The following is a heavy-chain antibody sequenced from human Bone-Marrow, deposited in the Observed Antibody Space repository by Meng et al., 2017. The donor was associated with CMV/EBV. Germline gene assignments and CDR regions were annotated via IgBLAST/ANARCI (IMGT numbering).Heavy chain of an antibody. J-gene: IGHJ4*02. D-gene: IGHD3-22*01. CDR1: GGSISSGGYY. V-gene: IGHV4-31*03. CDR3: ATRRGNGYYVY. Sequence: QVQLQESGPGLVKPSQTLSLTCTVSGGSISSGGYYWSWIRQHPGKGLDWIGYIDYSRSTHYNPSLQSRLTVSIDTSKTRFSLKLTSVTAADTAVYYCATRRGNGYYVYWGQGTLVTVSS. CDR2: IDYSRST.